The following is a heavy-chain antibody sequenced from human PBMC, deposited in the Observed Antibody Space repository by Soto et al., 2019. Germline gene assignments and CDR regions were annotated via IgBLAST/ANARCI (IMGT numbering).Heavy chain of an antibody. CDR2: ISGSSSYL. J-gene: IGHJ4*02. V-gene: IGHV3-21*01. CDR3: ARDSGSGYAFDY. CDR1: GFTFSSYS. D-gene: IGHD5-12*01. Sequence: EVQLVESGGGLVKPGGSLRLSCVASGFTFSSYSMNWVRQAPGKGLEWVSSISGSSSYLYYADSVKGRFTISRDNAKNSLFLQMNSLRAEDTAVYYCARDSGSGYAFDYWGQGTLVTVSS.